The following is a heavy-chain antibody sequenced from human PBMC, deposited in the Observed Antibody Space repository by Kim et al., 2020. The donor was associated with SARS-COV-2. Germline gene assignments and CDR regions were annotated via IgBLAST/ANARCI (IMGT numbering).Heavy chain of an antibody. CDR1: GGSISSSSYY. Sequence: SETLSLTCTVSGGSISSSSYYWGWIRQPPGKGLEWIGSIYYSGSTYYNPSLKSRVTISVDTSKNQFSLKLSSVTAADTAVYYCAGGKLEPETGFDPWGQGTLVTISS. CDR2: IYYSGST. D-gene: IGHD1-1*01. V-gene: IGHV4-39*01. J-gene: IGHJ5*02. CDR3: AGGKLEPETGFDP.